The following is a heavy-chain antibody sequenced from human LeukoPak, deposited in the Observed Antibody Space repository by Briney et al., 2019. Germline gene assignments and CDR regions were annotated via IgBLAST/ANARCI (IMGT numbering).Heavy chain of an antibody. Sequence: GGSLRLSCAASGFTFSSYAMHWVRQAPGKGLEWVAVISYDGSNKYYADSVKGRFTISRDNSKNTLYLQMNSLRAEDTAVYYCASSGSSWSVGLFDYWGQGTLVTVSS. CDR1: GFTFSSYA. V-gene: IGHV3-30-3*01. CDR2: ISYDGSNK. J-gene: IGHJ4*02. D-gene: IGHD6-13*01. CDR3: ASSGSSWSVGLFDY.